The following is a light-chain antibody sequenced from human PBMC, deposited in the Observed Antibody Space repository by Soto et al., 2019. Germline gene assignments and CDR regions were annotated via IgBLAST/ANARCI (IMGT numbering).Light chain of an antibody. CDR1: QSVSSY. Sequence: EIVLTQSPATLSLSPGERATLSCRASQSVSSYLAWYQQKPGQAPRLLIYDASNRAAGIPARFSGSGSGTDFTLTISSLEPEDLAVYYCQQRTNWPYTFGQGTNLEIK. J-gene: IGKJ2*01. CDR2: DAS. CDR3: QQRTNWPYT. V-gene: IGKV3-11*01.